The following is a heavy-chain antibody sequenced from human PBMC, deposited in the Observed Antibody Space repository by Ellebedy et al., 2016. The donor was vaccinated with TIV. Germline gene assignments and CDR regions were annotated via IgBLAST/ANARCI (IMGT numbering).Heavy chain of an antibody. Sequence: GGSLRLXXAASGFTFSSYDMSWVRQAPGKGLEWVASIKGSGIGTYYADSVKGRFTISRDNSKNTLYLQMNSLRVEDTAVYYCARRGAVVIGTPWFDPWGQGILVTASS. CDR2: IKGSGIGT. D-gene: IGHD4-23*01. V-gene: IGHV3-23*01. J-gene: IGHJ5*02. CDR1: GFTFSSYD. CDR3: ARRGAVVIGTPWFDP.